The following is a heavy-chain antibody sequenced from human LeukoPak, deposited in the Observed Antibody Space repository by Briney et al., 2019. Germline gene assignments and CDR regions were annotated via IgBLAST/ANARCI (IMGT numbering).Heavy chain of an antibody. Sequence: ASVKVSCKASGYTFTGYYMHWVRQAPGQGLEWMGWINPNSGGTNYAQKFQGRVTMTRDTSISTAYMELSRLRSDDTAVYYCARENYDFWSGYYIRGECWFDPWGQGTLVTVSS. V-gene: IGHV1-2*02. D-gene: IGHD3-3*01. CDR2: INPNSGGT. CDR1: GYTFTGYY. J-gene: IGHJ5*02. CDR3: ARENYDFWSGYYIRGECWFDP.